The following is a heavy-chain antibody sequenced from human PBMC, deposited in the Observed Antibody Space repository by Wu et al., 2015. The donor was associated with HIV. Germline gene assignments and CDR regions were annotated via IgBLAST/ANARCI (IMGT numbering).Heavy chain of an antibody. J-gene: IGHJ4*03. V-gene: IGHV1-2*02. CDR3: NERNSTTILFDY. D-gene: IGHD1-7*01. CDR2: INSNSGAT. Sequence: QVQLVQSGAEVKKPGASVKVSCKASGYTFSGHHMHWVRQAPGQGLEWMGWINSNSGATNSAQKFKGRVTMTRDTSISTAYMEVSGLRSDDTAMYYCNERNSTTILFDYVGPREPGHRLL. CDR1: GYTFSGHH.